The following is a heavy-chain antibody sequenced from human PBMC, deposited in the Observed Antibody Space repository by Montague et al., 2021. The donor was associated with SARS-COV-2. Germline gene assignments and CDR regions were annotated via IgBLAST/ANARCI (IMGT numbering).Heavy chain of an antibody. J-gene: IGHJ5*02. Sequence: SETLSLTCAVYGGSLSGYCWAWIRQTPGKGLEWIGEINHSGNTNYNPSLKSRLTISVDTSKKQFSLKLSSVTTADTAVYYCARGADYDFWSGYLRYKWFDPWGLGTPGTVSS. D-gene: IGHD3-3*01. CDR2: INHSGNT. CDR1: GGSLSGYC. CDR3: ARGADYDFWSGYLRYKWFDP. V-gene: IGHV4-34*01.